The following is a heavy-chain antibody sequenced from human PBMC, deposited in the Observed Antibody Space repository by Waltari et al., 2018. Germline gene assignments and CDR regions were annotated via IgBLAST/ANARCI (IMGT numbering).Heavy chain of an antibody. Sequence: QVQLVQSGAEVKKPGASVKVSCQASGYTFTSYAMHWVSQAPGQRLEWMGWINAGNGNTKDSQEFQGRVTITRDTSASTAYMELSSLRSEDMAVYYCARGISGYPVGYFDYWGQGTLVTVSS. CDR1: GYTFTSYA. D-gene: IGHD5-12*01. CDR3: ARGISGYPVGYFDY. J-gene: IGHJ4*02. CDR2: INAGNGNT. V-gene: IGHV1-3*03.